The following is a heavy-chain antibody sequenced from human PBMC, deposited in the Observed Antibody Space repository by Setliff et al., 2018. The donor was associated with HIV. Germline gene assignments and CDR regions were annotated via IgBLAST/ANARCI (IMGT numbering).Heavy chain of an antibody. CDR1: GFTFSTFS. J-gene: IGHJ6*03. CDR3: ARGPHSSRGQNYQYMDV. CDR2: ITSRSADI. Sequence: PGGSLRLSCAASGFTFSTFSMSWVRQAPGKGLEWVSSITSRSADIYYADSVRGRFTISRDNARNSLLLQMNSLRADDTAVYYCARGPHSSRGQNYQYMDVWGKGTTVTVSS. V-gene: IGHV3-21*01. D-gene: IGHD3-10*01.